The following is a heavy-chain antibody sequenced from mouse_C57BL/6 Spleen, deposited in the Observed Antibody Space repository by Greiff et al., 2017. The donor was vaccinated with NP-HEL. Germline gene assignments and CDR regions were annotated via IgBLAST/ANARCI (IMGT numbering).Heavy chain of an antibody. V-gene: IGHV5-4*01. CDR3: ARDGDYYGSSLAWFAY. Sequence: EVMLVESGGGLVKPGGSLKLSCAASGFTFSSYAMSWVRQTPEKRLEWVATISDGGSYTYYPDNVKGRFTISRDNAKNNLYLQRSHLKSEDTAMYYGARDGDYYGSSLAWFAYWGQGTLVTVSA. CDR2: ISDGGSYT. J-gene: IGHJ3*01. D-gene: IGHD1-1*01. CDR1: GFTFSSYA.